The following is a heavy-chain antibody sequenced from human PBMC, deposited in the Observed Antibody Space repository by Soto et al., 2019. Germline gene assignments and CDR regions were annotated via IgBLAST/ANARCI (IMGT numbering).Heavy chain of an antibody. D-gene: IGHD1-1*01. Sequence: GVLVNGSRKAAGYSFSVHVIHWRRQAPGQSLEWMGWINGGTGQTKHSHRFQDRVSITRDTSASTAYMELSSLRSEDTAVYYCARGKGMEENYYYYGLDIWGQGTTVTVSS. V-gene: IGHV1-3*01. CDR2: INGGTGQT. CDR3: ARGKGMEENYYYYGLDI. J-gene: IGHJ6*02. CDR1: GYSFSVHV.